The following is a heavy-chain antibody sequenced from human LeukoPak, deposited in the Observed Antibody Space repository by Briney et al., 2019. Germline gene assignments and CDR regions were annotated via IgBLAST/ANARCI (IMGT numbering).Heavy chain of an antibody. Sequence: SVKVSCKASGGTFSSYAISWVRQAPGQGLEWMGGIIPIFGTANYAQKFQGRVTITADKSTSTAYMELSSLRSEDTAVYYCARDSGIVVVTTLDYWGQGTLVTVSS. V-gene: IGHV1-69*06. CDR1: GGTFSSYA. D-gene: IGHD3-22*01. CDR2: IIPIFGTA. J-gene: IGHJ4*02. CDR3: ARDSGIVVVTTLDY.